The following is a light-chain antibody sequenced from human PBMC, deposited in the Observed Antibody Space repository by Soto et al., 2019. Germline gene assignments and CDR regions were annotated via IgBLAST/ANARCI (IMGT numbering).Light chain of an antibody. CDR2: GAS. CDR3: QQYNKWPPIT. CDR1: QSVGSK. J-gene: IGKJ5*01. Sequence: EIVMTQSPATLSVSPGERATLSCRASQSVGSKLAWYQQKPGQAPRLLIRGASSRATGIPARFSGSGSGTEFTLTNSSLQSEDCAVYYCQQYNKWPPITFGQGTRLEIK. V-gene: IGKV3-15*01.